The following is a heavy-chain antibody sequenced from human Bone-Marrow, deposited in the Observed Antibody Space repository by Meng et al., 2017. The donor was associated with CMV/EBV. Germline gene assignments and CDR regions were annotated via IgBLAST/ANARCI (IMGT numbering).Heavy chain of an antibody. Sequence: SCKASGYTFSDYYMSWIRQAPGKGLEWVSYISSSGPTIYYADSVKGRFTISRDNAKNSLYLQMNSLRAEDTAVYYCARDKGYCSGGSCWEGAFDIWGQGTMVTVSS. CDR2: ISSSGPTI. CDR3: ARDKGYCSGGSCWEGAFDI. J-gene: IGHJ3*02. V-gene: IGHV3-11*01. CDR1: GYTFSDYY. D-gene: IGHD2-15*01.